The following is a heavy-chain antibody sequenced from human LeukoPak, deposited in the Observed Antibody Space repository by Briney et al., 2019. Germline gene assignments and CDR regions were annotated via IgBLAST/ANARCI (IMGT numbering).Heavy chain of an antibody. V-gene: IGHV3-7*01. Sequence: GGSLSLSCAASGLTFSTYWMTWVRQAPGKGLEWVANIKPDGSETYYVDPVKGRFTISRDNAKNLLYLQMNSLRGEDTAVYYCGGFGYEAAVDLWGQGTLVTVSS. CDR2: IKPDGSET. CDR3: GGFGYEAAVDL. D-gene: IGHD6-13*01. J-gene: IGHJ4*02. CDR1: GLTFSTYW.